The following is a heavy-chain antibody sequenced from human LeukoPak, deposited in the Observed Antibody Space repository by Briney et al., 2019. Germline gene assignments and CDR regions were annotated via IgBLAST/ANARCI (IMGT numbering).Heavy chain of an antibody. CDR2: IYWNDDK. D-gene: IGHD2-2*01. CDR1: GFSLSTSGVG. Sequence: ESGPTLVNPTQTLTLTCTFSGFSLSTSGVGVGWIRQPPGKALEWLALIYWNDDKRYSPSLKSRLTITKDTSKNQVVLTMTNMDPVDTATYFCAHSSPKIYCSSTSCVNWFDPWGQGTLVTVSS. J-gene: IGHJ5*02. V-gene: IGHV2-5*01. CDR3: AHSSPKIYCSSTSCVNWFDP.